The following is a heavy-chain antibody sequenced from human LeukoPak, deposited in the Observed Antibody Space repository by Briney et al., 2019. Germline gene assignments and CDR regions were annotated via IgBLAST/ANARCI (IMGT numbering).Heavy chain of an antibody. V-gene: IGHV3-21*01. J-gene: IGHJ4*02. CDR2: ISSSSSYI. CDR3: ASEKTLYGGYDY. CDR1: GGSFSGYY. D-gene: IGHD4/OR15-4a*01. Sequence: PSETLSLTCAVYGGSFSGYYWSWIRQPPGKGLEWVSSISSSSSYIYYADSVKGRFTISRDNAKNSLYLQMNSLRAEDTAVYYCASEKTLYGGYDYWGQGTLVTVSS.